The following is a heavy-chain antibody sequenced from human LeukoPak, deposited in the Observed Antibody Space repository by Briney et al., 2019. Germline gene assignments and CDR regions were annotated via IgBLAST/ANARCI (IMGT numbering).Heavy chain of an antibody. Sequence: PGRSLRVSCAASGFTFTNYCIHWVRHAPGKGPEWVAVISYDGSNTYYADSVKGRFTISRDNSKNTVYLQMNSLRPEDTAVYYCARDPTMVRGTMDVWGKGTTATVSS. D-gene: IGHD3-10*01. CDR3: ARDPTMVRGTMDV. CDR2: ISYDGSNT. CDR1: GFTFTNYC. J-gene: IGHJ6*03. V-gene: IGHV3-30*04.